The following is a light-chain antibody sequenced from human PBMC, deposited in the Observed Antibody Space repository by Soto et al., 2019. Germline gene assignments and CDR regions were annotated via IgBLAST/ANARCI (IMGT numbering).Light chain of an antibody. V-gene: IGKV1-27*01. CDR2: AAS. J-gene: IGKJ3*01. Sequence: DIQMTQSPPSLSASVGDRVTITCRASQGIANYLAWYQQKPGKVPKLLIYAASTLQSGVPSRFSGSGYGTDFTLTISSLQPEDVATYFCQKYDSSPRTFGPGTTVDLK. CDR3: QKYDSSPRT. CDR1: QGIANY.